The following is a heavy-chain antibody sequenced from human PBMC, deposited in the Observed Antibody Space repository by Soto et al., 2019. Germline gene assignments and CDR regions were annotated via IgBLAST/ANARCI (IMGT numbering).Heavy chain of an antibody. Sequence: GGSLRLYCAASGFTFSTSWMDWVRQTLGQGLEWGPDISHDGSEKNYVDSVKGGFTISRDNAKNSLFLQMSSLTAEHSGLYYCTRYLDFWSQGTLVTVS. CDR3: TRYLDF. CDR1: GFTFSTSW. J-gene: IGHJ4*02. CDR2: ISHDGSEK. V-gene: IGHV3-7*01.